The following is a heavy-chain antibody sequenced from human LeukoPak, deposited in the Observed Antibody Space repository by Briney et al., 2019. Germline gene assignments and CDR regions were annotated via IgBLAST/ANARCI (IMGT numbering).Heavy chain of an antibody. J-gene: IGHJ4*02. D-gene: IGHD3-16*02. Sequence: ETLSLTCTVSGGSISSYYWSWIRQPAGKGLEWIGRIYTSGSTNYNPSLKSRVTISVDTSKNQFSLKLSSVTAADTAVYYCARHMDDYVWGSYRPGWGAYYFDYWGQGTLVTVSS. V-gene: IGHV4-4*07. CDR2: IYTSGST. CDR3: ARHMDDYVWGSYRPGWGAYYFDY. CDR1: GGSISSYY.